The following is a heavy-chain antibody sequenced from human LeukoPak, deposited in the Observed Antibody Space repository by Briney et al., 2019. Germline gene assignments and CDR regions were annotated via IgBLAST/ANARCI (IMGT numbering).Heavy chain of an antibody. D-gene: IGHD3-22*01. CDR3: AKSGYYDSSGYYGTSPFDY. CDR2: ISWNSGSI. J-gene: IGHJ4*02. Sequence: PGRSLRLSCAASGFTFDDYAMHWVRQAPGKGLEWVSGISWNSGSIGYADSVKGRFTISRDNAKNSLYLQMNSLRAEDTALYYCAKSGYYDSSGYYGTSPFDYWGQGSPVTVSS. CDR1: GFTFDDYA. V-gene: IGHV3-9*01.